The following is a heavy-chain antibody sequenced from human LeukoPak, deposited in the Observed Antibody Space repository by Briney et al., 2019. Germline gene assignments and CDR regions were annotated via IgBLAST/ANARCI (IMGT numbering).Heavy chain of an antibody. J-gene: IGHJ4*01. D-gene: IGHD3-10*01. CDR2: IIPIFGIA. CDR3: ATNPLWFGELLYESDY. Sequence: ASVKVSCKASGGTFSSYAISWVRQAPGQGLEWMGRIIPIFGIANYAQKFQGRVTMTEDTSTDTAYMELSSLRSEDTAVYYCATNPLWFGELLYESDYWGQGTLVTVSS. CDR1: GGTFSSYA. V-gene: IGHV1-69*04.